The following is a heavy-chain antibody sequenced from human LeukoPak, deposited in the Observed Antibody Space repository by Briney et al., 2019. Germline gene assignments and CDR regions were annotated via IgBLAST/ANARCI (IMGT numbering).Heavy chain of an antibody. V-gene: IGHV3-7*03. J-gene: IGHJ4*02. CDR1: GFTFSSYW. D-gene: IGHD3-22*01. Sequence: PGGSLRLSCAASGFTFSSYWMSWVRQAPGKGLEWVANIKQDGSEKYYVDSVKGLFTISRDNAKNSLYLQMNSLRAEDTAVYYCAKDRLDYYDSSGYYSRYWGQGTLVTVSS. CDR3: AKDRLDYYDSSGYYSRY. CDR2: IKQDGSEK.